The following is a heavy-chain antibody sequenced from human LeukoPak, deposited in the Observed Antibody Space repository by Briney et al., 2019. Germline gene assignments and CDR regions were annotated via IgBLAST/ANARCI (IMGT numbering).Heavy chain of an antibody. CDR1: GFTFNNAW. V-gene: IGHV3-15*01. J-gene: IGHJ4*02. CDR3: TADRKVVSADRKVSTLILGGFDY. D-gene: IGHD2-2*01. CDR2: ITSKADGGTI. Sequence: PGGSLRLSCAASGFTFNNAWMSWVRQAPGQGLEWVGRITSKADGGTIDYGAPVKGRFTISRDDLKNMLYLQKNSLKTEDTAMYYCTADRKVVSADRKVSTLILGGFDYWGRGTLVSVSS.